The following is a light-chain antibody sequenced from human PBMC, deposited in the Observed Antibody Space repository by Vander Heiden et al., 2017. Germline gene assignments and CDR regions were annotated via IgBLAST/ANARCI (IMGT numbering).Light chain of an antibody. Sequence: RVTTTCRASQRISSYVNWYQQKPGKAPKLLIYAASSLQSGVPSRFSGSGSETDFTLTISNLQPEDFATYYCQQSYSDPPYTFGQGTKLEIK. CDR1: QRISSY. CDR3: QQSYSDPPYT. CDR2: AAS. J-gene: IGKJ2*01. V-gene: IGKV1-39*01.